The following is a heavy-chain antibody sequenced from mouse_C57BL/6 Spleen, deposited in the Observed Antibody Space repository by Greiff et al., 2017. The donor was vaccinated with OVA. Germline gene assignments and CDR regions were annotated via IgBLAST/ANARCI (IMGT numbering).Heavy chain of an antibody. CDR1: GYTFTDYE. D-gene: IGHD1-1*01. Sequence: QVQLKESGAELVRPGASVTLSCKASGYTFTDYEMHWVKQTPVHGLEWIGAIDPETGGTAYNQKFKGKAILTADKSSSTAYMELRSLTSEDSAVYYCTRDTTVLDYWGQGTTLTVSS. J-gene: IGHJ2*01. CDR3: TRDTTVLDY. V-gene: IGHV1-15*01. CDR2: IDPETGGT.